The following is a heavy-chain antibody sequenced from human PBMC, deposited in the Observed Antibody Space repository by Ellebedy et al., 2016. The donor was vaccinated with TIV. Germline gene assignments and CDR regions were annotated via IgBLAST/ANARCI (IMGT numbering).Heavy chain of an antibody. V-gene: IGHV4-38-2*02. CDR2: IYHSGSI. CDR1: GYSISSGNY. CDR3: ARGAPFPYYFDS. Sequence: MPGGSLRLSCSVSGYSISSGNYWGWIRQPPGKGLEWIGSIYHSGSIYYNPSLKSRVTISVDTPKNQFSLKLNSVTAADTAVYYCARGAPFPYYFDSWGQGLLVTVSS. J-gene: IGHJ4*02.